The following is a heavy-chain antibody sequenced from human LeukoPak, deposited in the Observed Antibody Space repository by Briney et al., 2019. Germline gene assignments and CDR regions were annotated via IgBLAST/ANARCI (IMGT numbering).Heavy chain of an antibody. CDR1: GFTFSNHA. Sequence: GGSLRLSCVASGFTFSNHAMTWVRQAPGKGLEWVAVIWYAGSNKYYTDSVKGRFTISRDNSKNMLYLQMNSLRAEDTAVYYCARGVTTADYWGQGTLVTVSS. V-gene: IGHV3-33*01. CDR3: ARGVTTADY. CDR2: IWYAGSNK. J-gene: IGHJ4*02. D-gene: IGHD4-11*01.